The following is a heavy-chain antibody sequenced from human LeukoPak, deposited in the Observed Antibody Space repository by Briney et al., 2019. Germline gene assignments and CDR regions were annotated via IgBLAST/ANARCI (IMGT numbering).Heavy chain of an antibody. D-gene: IGHD2-15*01. J-gene: IGHJ4*02. CDR2: ISGSGGST. V-gene: IGHV3-23*01. CDR3: ASPVVVVATREVGY. CDR1: GFTFSSYA. Sequence: GGSLRLSCAASGFTFSSYAMSWVRQAPAKGLEWVSAISGSGGSTYYADSVKGRFTISRDNSKNTLYLQMNSLRAEDTAVYYCASPVVVVATREVGYWGQGTLVTVSS.